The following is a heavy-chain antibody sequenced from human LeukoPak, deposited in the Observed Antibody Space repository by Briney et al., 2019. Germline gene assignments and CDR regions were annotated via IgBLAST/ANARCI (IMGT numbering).Heavy chain of an antibody. D-gene: IGHD3-10*01. CDR1: GGSFSGDY. V-gene: IGHV4-34*01. CDR2: INHSGST. J-gene: IGHJ6*03. CDR3: ARGRRGFREKNYYYMDV. Sequence: SETLSLTCAVYGGSFSGDYWSWIRQPPGKGLGWIGEINHSGSTNYNPSLKSRVTISVDTSKNQFSLKLSSVTAADTAVYYCARGRRGFREKNYYYMDVWGKGTTVTVSS.